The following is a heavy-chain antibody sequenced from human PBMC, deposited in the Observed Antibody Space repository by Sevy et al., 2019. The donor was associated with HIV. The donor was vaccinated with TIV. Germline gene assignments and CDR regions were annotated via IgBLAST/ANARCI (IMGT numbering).Heavy chain of an antibody. Sequence: ATVKVSCKVSGYTLTELSMHWVRQAPGKGLEWMGGFDPEDGETIYAQKFQGRVTMTEDTSTDTAYMELSSLRSEDAAVYYCATNIESTILPYYFDYWGQGTQVTVSS. CDR1: GYTLTELS. J-gene: IGHJ4*02. CDR3: ATNIESTILPYYFDY. V-gene: IGHV1-24*01. CDR2: FDPEDGET. D-gene: IGHD5-12*01.